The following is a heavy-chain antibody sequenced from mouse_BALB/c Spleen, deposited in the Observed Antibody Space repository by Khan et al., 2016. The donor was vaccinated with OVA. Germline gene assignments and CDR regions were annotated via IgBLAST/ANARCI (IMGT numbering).Heavy chain of an antibody. Sequence: QVQLQQSGAELARPGASVKMSCKASGYTFTTYTIHWVKQRPGQGLEWIGYIIPSTDYTTYNQQFKDKATLTADKSSSTAYMQLSSLTSDDSAVYYCAKEGAYYRSDGWFAYWGQGTLVTVSA. CDR2: IIPSTDYT. CDR1: GYTFTTYT. CDR3: AKEGAYYRSDGWFAY. J-gene: IGHJ3*01. D-gene: IGHD2-14*01. V-gene: IGHV1-4*01.